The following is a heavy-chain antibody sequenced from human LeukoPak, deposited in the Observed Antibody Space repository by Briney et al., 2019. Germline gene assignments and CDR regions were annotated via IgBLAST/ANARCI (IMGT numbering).Heavy chain of an antibody. V-gene: IGHV4-59*01. CDR2: IYYSGST. D-gene: IGHD3-22*01. J-gene: IGHJ4*02. CDR1: GGSISSYY. CDR3: ARVGALQEHYYDSSGYYSFDY. Sequence: SETLSLTCTVSGGSISSYYWGWIRQPPGKGLEWIGYIYYSGSTNYNPSLKSRVTISVDTSKSQFSLKLSSVTAADTAVYYCARVGALQEHYYDSSGYYSFDYWGQGTLVTVSS.